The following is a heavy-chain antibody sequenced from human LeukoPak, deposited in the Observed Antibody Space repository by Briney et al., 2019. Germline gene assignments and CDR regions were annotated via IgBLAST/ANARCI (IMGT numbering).Heavy chain of an antibody. CDR2: ISAYNGNT. J-gene: IGHJ6*03. V-gene: IGHV1-18*01. CDR1: GYTFTSYG. Sequence: ASVKVSCKASGYTFTSYGISWVRQAPGQGLEWMGWISAYNGNTNYAQKLQGRVTMTTDTSTSTAYMELRNLRSDDTAVYYCARGGSIVVRGASYYYYMDVWGKGTTVTVSS. CDR3: ARGGSIVVRGASYYYYMDV. D-gene: IGHD3-10*01.